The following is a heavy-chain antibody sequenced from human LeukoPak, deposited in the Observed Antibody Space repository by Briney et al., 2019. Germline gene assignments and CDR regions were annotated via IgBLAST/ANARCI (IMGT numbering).Heavy chain of an antibody. CDR3: ASLYNWNDRFDY. J-gene: IGHJ4*02. V-gene: IGHV3-23*01. CDR2: ISGSGGST. Sequence: GGSLRLSCAASGFTFSSYAMSWVRQAPGKGLEWVSAISGSGGSTYYADSVKGRFTISRDNSKSTLYIQMNSLRAEDTAVYYCASLYNWNDRFDYWGQGTLVTVSS. CDR1: GFTFSSYA. D-gene: IGHD1-20*01.